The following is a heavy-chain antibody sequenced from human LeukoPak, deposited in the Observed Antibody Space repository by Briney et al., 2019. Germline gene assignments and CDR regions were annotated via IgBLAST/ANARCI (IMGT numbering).Heavy chain of an antibody. J-gene: IGHJ4*02. V-gene: IGHV1-2*04. Sequence: ASVKVSCKASGYTFTNYAMNWVRQAPGQGLEWMGWINPNSGGTNYAQKFQGWVTMTRDTSISTAYMELSRLRSDDTAVYYCARMGDYGDFPDYWGQGTLVTVSS. D-gene: IGHD4-17*01. CDR2: INPNSGGT. CDR3: ARMGDYGDFPDY. CDR1: GYTFTNYA.